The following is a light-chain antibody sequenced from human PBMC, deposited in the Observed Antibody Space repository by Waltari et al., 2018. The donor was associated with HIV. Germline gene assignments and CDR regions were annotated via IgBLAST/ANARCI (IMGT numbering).Light chain of an antibody. V-gene: IGKV1-39*01. CDR1: ENIGAY. Sequence: DIQMTQSPSSLSASVGDTVTIICRASENIGAYLNWYHHKSGAAPKLLIYGASSLQSAVPSRFSGSGFGTHFSLTINSLQADDFGTYYCQQSYSTPCAFGQGTNLEIK. CDR3: QQSYSTPCA. CDR2: GAS. J-gene: IGKJ2*02.